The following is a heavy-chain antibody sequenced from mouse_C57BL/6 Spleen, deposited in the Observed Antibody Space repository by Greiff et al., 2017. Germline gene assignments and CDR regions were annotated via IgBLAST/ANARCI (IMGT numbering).Heavy chain of an antibody. D-gene: IGHD1-1*01. CDR2: IWTGGGT. Sequence: QVQLKQSGPGLVAPSQSLSITCTVSGFSLTSYAISWVRQPPGKGLEWLGVIWTGGGTNYNSALKSRLSISKDNSKSQVFLKMNSLQTDDTARYYCAREDYYGSSGEWYFDVWGTGTTVTVSS. V-gene: IGHV2-9-1*01. J-gene: IGHJ1*03. CDR1: GFSLTSYA. CDR3: AREDYYGSSGEWYFDV.